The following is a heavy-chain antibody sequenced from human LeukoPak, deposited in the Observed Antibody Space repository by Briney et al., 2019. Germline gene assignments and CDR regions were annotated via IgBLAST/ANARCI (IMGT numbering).Heavy chain of an antibody. Sequence: ASVKVSCKASGYTFTSYDINWVRQATGQGLEWMGWMNPNSGHTGYAQTFQGRVTMTRNTSISTAYMELSSLRSEDTAVYYCARMVGITIFGVVTADAFDIWGQGTMVTVSS. J-gene: IGHJ3*02. V-gene: IGHV1-8*01. CDR2: MNPNSGHT. D-gene: IGHD3-3*01. CDR3: ARMVGITIFGVVTADAFDI. CDR1: GYTFTSYD.